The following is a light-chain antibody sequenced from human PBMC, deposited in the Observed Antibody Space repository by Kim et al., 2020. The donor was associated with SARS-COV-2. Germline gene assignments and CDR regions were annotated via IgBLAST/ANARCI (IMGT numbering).Light chain of an antibody. CDR2: AAS. Sequence: DIQLTQSPSFLSASVGDRVTITCRASQGISSYLAGYQQKPGKAPKLLIYAASTLQSGVPSRFSGSGSGTEFTLTISSLQPEDFATYYCQQLNSYPRLTFGGGTKLEIK. CDR1: QGISSY. J-gene: IGKJ4*01. CDR3: QQLNSYPRLT. V-gene: IGKV1-9*01.